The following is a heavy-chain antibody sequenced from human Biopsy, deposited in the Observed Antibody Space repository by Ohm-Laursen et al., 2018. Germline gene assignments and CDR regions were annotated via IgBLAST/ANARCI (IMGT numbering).Heavy chain of an antibody. Sequence: GTLSLTWAVSGYSVTNGYYWGWICQPPGKGLERIGNIYYDGITYYNPSLKSRVAMSVDTSKNQFSLRLTSVAAADTAVYYCARVAGGYAYYYGMDVWGQGTTVIVSS. D-gene: IGHD5-12*01. J-gene: IGHJ6*02. CDR1: GYSVTNGYY. V-gene: IGHV4-38-2*01. CDR2: IYYDGIT. CDR3: ARVAGGYAYYYGMDV.